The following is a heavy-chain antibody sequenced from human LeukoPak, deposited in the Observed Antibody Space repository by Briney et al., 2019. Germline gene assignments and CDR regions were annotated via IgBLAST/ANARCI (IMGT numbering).Heavy chain of an antibody. CDR1: GYAFTSYG. D-gene: IGHD5-18*01. CDR3: ARDGYSYGSDAFDI. Sequence: ASVKVSCKASGYAFTSYGISWVRQAPGQGLEWMGWISAYNGNTNYAQKLQGRVTMTTDTSTSTAYMELRSLRSDDTAVYYCARDGYSYGSDAFDIWGQGTMVTVSS. J-gene: IGHJ3*02. V-gene: IGHV1-18*01. CDR2: ISAYNGNT.